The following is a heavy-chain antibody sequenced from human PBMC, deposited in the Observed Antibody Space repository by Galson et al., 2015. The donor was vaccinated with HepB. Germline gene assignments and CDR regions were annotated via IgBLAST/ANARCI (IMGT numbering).Heavy chain of an antibody. Sequence: SLRLSCAASGFIFNDYVMSWVRQAPGKGLEWVPYISSSGSGIYYADSVKGRFTVSRDNAKNSLYLQMNSLRAEDTAVYYCAREYRSLDYWGQGTLVTVSS. CDR1: GFIFNDYV. D-gene: IGHD6-13*01. J-gene: IGHJ4*02. V-gene: IGHV3-11*04. CDR2: ISSSGSGI. CDR3: AREYRSLDY.